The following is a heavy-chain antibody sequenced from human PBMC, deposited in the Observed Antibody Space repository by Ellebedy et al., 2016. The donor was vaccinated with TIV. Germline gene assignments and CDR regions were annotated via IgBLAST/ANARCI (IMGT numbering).Heavy chain of an antibody. CDR1: GGSISSYY. CDR3: ARDRTTVTDYWYFDL. V-gene: IGHV4-59*01. D-gene: IGHD4-17*01. CDR2: IYYSGST. J-gene: IGHJ2*01. Sequence: SETLSLTCTISGGSISSYYWSWIRQPPGKGLEWIGYIYYSGSTNYNPSLKSRVTISVDTSKNPFSLKLSSVTAADTAVYYCARDRTTVTDYWYFDLWGRGTLVTVSS.